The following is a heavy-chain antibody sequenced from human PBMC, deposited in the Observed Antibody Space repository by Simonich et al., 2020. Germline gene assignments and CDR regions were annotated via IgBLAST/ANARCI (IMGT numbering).Heavy chain of an antibody. CDR1: GYTFTGYY. J-gene: IGHJ3*02. Sequence: QVQLVQSGAEVKKPGDSVKVSCKASGYTFTGYYMHWVRQARGQGLGWMGWINPNSGGTNYAQKFQGRVTMTRDTSISTAYMELSRLRSDDTAVYYCARDPVVPAAIRNAFDIWGQGTMVTVSS. CDR3: ARDPVVPAAIRNAFDI. CDR2: INPNSGGT. D-gene: IGHD2-2*01. V-gene: IGHV1-2*02.